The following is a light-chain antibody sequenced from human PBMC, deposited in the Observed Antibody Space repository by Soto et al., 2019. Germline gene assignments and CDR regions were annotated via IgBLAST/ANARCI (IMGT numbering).Light chain of an antibody. V-gene: IGLV2-14*01. CDR3: SSYSSTSTLV. Sequence: QSALTQPASVSGSPGQSITISCTGTSSDVGSHNYVSWYQQHPGKAPKLMVYDVSNRPSGVSNRFSGSKSDNTASLTISGLQAEDEADYYFSSYSSTSTLVFGGGTKLTVL. CDR2: DVS. J-gene: IGLJ2*01. CDR1: SSDVGSHNY.